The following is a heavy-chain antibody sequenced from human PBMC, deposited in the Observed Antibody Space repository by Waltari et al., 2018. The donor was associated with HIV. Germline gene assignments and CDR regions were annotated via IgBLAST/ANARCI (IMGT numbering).Heavy chain of an antibody. Sequence: QVQLVQSGAEVKKPGASVKVSCKASGYTFSDYYMHWVRQAPGQGLEWMGWINPNRGGTRYAEKFQGRVTMTRDTSIDTADMELSRLTSDDTAVYYCARVFRGTIQYSDDRLGHWGQGTLVTVSS. V-gene: IGHV1-2*02. J-gene: IGHJ5*02. CDR2: INPNRGGT. CDR1: GYTFSDYY. D-gene: IGHD4-4*01. CDR3: ARVFRGTIQYSDDRLGH.